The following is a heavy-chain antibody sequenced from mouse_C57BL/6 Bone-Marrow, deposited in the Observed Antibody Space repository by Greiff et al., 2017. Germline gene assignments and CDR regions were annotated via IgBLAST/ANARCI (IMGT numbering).Heavy chain of an antibody. V-gene: IGHV5-2*01. CDR3: ASPLYYYGSSYGY. CDR2: INSDGGST. J-gene: IGHJ2*01. D-gene: IGHD1-1*01. CDR1: EYEFPSHD. Sequence: EVQLQQSGGGLVQPGESLKLSCESNEYEFPSHDMSWVRKTPEKRLELVAAINSDGGSTYYPDTMERRFIISRDNTKKTLYLQMSSLRSEDTALYYCASPLYYYGSSYGYWGQGTTLTVSS.